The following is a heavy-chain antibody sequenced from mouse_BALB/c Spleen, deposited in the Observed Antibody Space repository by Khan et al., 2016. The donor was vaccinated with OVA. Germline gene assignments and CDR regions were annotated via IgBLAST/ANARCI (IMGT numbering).Heavy chain of an antibody. CDR1: GFTFSTYG. Sequence: EVELVESGGDLVKPGGSLKLSCAASGFTFSTYGMPWVRQTPDKRLEWVATVSTGGSYTYYPDSVKGRSTISRDNAKNTLYLQLSGLKSEDTAMFYCTRLAYYYDSEGFAYWGQGTLVTVSA. J-gene: IGHJ3*01. V-gene: IGHV5-6*01. CDR3: TRLAYYYDSEGFAY. D-gene: IGHD1-1*01. CDR2: VSTGGSYT.